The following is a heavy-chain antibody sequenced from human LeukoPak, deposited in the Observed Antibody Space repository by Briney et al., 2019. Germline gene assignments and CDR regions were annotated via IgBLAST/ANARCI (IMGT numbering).Heavy chain of an antibody. CDR2: IYTSGST. D-gene: IGHD6-19*01. J-gene: IGHJ4*02. V-gene: IGHV4-61*02. CDR3: ARAYSSGWLHY. CDR1: GGSISSGSYY. Sequence: SQTLSLTCTVSGGSISSGSYYWSWIRQPAGKGLEWIGRIYTSGSTNYNPSLKSRVTISVDTSKNQFSLKLSSVTAADTAVYYCARAYSSGWLHYWGQGTLVTVSS.